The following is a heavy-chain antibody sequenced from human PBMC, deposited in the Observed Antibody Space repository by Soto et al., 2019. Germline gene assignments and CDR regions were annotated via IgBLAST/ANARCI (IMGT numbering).Heavy chain of an antibody. CDR3: ARDRESSTWYGHEY. D-gene: IGHD6-13*01. J-gene: IGHJ4*02. CDR1: GFTFSSYS. Sequence: EVQLVESGGGLVKPGGSLRLSCAASGFTFSSYSMNWVRQAPGKGLEWVSSISTSSSYIYYADSVKGRFTISRDNAKNSLDLQMNSLSAEETAVYYCARDRESSTWYGHEYWGQGTLVTVSS. CDR2: ISTSSSYI. V-gene: IGHV3-21*01.